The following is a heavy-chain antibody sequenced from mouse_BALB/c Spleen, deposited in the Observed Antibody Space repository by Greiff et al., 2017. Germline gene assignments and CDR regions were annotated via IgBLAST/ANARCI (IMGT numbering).Heavy chain of an antibody. CDR2: INPSNGRT. V-gene: IGHV1S81*02. Sequence: QVQLQQPGAELVKPGASVKLSCKASGYTFTSYWMHWVKQRPGQGLEWIGEINPSNGRTNYNEKFKGKATLTVDTSSSTAYVDLSSLTSEDSAVYYCAREGKRYGNYGYFDVWGAGTTVTVSS. CDR1: GYTFTSYW. J-gene: IGHJ1*01. D-gene: IGHD2-1*01. CDR3: AREGKRYGNYGYFDV.